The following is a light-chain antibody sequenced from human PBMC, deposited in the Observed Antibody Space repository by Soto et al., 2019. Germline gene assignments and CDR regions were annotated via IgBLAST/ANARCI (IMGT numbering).Light chain of an antibody. CDR1: QSVSTT. CDR2: GAS. V-gene: IGKV3-15*01. J-gene: IGKJ1*01. Sequence: ETVMTQSPATLSVSPGQRASLSCRASQSVSTTVAWYHQKPGQDPRLLVYGASTRATGIPARFSGSGAGTDFNLTITRLQSEDFGVYLCQQYKDWPTTFGQGTKVDIK. CDR3: QQYKDWPTT.